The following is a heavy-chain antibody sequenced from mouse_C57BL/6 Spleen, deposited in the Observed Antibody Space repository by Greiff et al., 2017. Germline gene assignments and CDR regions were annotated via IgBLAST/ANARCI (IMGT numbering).Heavy chain of an antibody. J-gene: IGHJ2*01. CDR3: APYYYGSSGGY. CDR1: GYTFTSYW. Sequence: QVQLKQPGAELVKPGASVKLSCKASGYTFTSYWMQWVKQRPGQGLEWIGEIDPSDSYTNYNQKFKGKATLTVDTSSSTAYMQLSSLTSEDSAVYYCAPYYYGSSGGYWGQGTTLTVSS. CDR2: IDPSDSYT. D-gene: IGHD1-1*01. V-gene: IGHV1-50*01.